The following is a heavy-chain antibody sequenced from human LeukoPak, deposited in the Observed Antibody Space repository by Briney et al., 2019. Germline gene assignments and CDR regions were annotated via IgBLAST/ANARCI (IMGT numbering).Heavy chain of an antibody. D-gene: IGHD3-22*01. CDR3: ARSRDYYDSSGYSDY. CDR1: GGTFSSYA. V-gene: IGHV1-2*02. CDR2: INPNSGGT. J-gene: IGHJ4*02. Sequence: ASVKVSCKASGGTFSSYAISWVRQAPGQGLEWMGWINPNSGGTNYAQKFQGRVTMTRDTSISTAYMELSRLRSDDTAVYYCARSRDYYDSSGYSDYWGQGTLVTVSS.